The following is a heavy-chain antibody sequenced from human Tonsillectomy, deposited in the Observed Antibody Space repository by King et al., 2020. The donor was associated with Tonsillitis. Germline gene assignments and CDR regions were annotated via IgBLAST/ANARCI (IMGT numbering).Heavy chain of an antibody. D-gene: IGHD3-3*01. CDR3: ARGDDFWRTTPFDY. Sequence: QLVQSGGGVVQPGRSLRLSCAVSGFTFSSYGMHWVRQAPGKGLEWVAVIWYDGSNIYYADSVKGRFPISRDNSKNTLFLQMNSLRAEETAVYYCARGDDFWRTTPFDYWGQGTLVTVSS. CDR2: IWYDGSNI. V-gene: IGHV3-33*08. CDR1: GFTFSSYG. J-gene: IGHJ4*02.